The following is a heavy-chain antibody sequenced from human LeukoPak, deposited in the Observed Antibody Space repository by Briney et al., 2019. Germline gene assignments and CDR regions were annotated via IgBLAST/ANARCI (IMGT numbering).Heavy chain of an antibody. CDR2: IYYSGST. J-gene: IGHJ4*02. Sequence: PSRTLSLTCTVSGGSISSGGYYWSGIRQHPGRGLEGGGYIYYSGSTYYNPSRKSRVTLSVDTSKNQYSLKLSSVTAADTAMYYCARELESIDYWGQGTLVTVSS. D-gene: IGHD1-1*01. CDR1: GGSISSGGYY. CDR3: ARELESIDY. V-gene: IGHV4-31*03.